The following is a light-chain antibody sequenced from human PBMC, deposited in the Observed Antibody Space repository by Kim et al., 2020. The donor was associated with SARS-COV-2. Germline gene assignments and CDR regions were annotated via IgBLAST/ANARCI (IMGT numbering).Light chain of an antibody. CDR1: QILTTNY. J-gene: IGKJ1*01. Sequence: SPGERATLSCRASQILTTNYLAWFQQRPGQAPRLLIYGASSRATGIPDRFSGSGSGTDFTLTISRLEPEDFAMYYCQQYHTSPWKFGQGTKVEIK. V-gene: IGKV3-20*01. CDR2: GAS. CDR3: QQYHTSPWK.